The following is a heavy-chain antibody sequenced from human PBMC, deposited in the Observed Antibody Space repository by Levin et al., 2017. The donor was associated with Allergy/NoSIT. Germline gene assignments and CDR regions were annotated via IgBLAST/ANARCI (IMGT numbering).Heavy chain of an antibody. CDR1: GGTFSSYA. J-gene: IGHJ4*02. CDR3: ARQGTMIGAADY. Sequence: KISCKASGGTFSSYAISWVRQAPGQGLEWMGGIIPIFGTANYAQKFQGRVTITADESTSTAYMELSSLRSEDTAVYYCARQGTMIGAADYWGQGTLVTVSS. V-gene: IGHV1-69*01. D-gene: IGHD3-22*01. CDR2: IIPIFGTA.